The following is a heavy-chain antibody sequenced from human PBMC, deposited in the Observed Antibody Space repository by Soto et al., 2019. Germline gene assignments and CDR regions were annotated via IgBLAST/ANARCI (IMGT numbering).Heavy chain of an antibody. CDR3: ARHGSGSYYHYYYYGMDV. V-gene: IGHV1-69*13. Sequence: ASVKVSCKASGGTFSSYAISWVRQAPGQGLEWMGGIIPIFGTANYAQKFQGRVTITADESTRTAYMELSSLRSEDTAVYYCARHGSGSYYHYYYYGMDVWGQGTTVTVSS. D-gene: IGHD3-10*01. CDR2: IIPIFGTA. J-gene: IGHJ6*02. CDR1: GGTFSSYA.